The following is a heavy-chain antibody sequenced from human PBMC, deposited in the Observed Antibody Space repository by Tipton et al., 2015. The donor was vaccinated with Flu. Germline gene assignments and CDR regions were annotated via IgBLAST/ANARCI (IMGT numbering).Heavy chain of an antibody. Sequence: TLSLTCAVYGGSFSGYYWTWIRQPPGKGLEWIGEINHSGSTNYNPSLKSRVTISVDTSKNQFSLMLRSVTAADTAVYYCARLSYYDVDLKNFYFDYWGQGALVTVSS. CDR1: GGSFSGYY. D-gene: IGHD3-10*02. J-gene: IGHJ4*02. CDR2: INHSGST. V-gene: IGHV4-34*01. CDR3: ARLSYYDVDLKNFYFDY.